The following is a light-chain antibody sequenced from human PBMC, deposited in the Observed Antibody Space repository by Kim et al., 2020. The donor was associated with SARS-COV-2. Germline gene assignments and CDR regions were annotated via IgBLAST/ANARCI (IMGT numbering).Light chain of an antibody. J-gene: IGKJ2*01. CDR1: WDIRKY. Sequence: DIQMTQSPSSLSASVGDRVTISCQASWDIRKYLNWYQQKPGKPPKLLIYDTSNLATGVPPSFSGSGSGTNFSLTITGLQPQDIAAYFCQQFHTLPYTFGQGTKLEI. CDR2: DTS. V-gene: IGKV1-33*01. CDR3: QQFHTLPYT.